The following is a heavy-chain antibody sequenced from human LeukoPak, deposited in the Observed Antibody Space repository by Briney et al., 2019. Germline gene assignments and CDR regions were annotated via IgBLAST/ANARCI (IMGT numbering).Heavy chain of an antibody. Sequence: SETLSLTCTVSGGSISSYYWSWIRQPPGKGLEWIGYIYYSGSTNYNPSLKSRVTISVDTSKNQFSLKLSSVTAADMAVYYCARDLLDYYDSSGYYDPWGQGTLVTVSS. CDR1: GGSISSYY. CDR3: ARDLLDYYDSSGYYDP. CDR2: IYYSGST. J-gene: IGHJ5*02. V-gene: IGHV4-59*01. D-gene: IGHD3-22*01.